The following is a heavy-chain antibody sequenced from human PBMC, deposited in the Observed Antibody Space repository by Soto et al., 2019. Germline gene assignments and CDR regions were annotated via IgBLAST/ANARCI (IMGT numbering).Heavy chain of an antibody. Sequence: SETLSLTCAVSGGSISSSNWWSGVRQPPGKGLEWIGEIYHSGSTNYNPSLKSRVTISVDKSKNQFSLKLSSVTAADTAVYYCARDSYCSSTSCYNWFDPWGQGTLVTVSS. CDR2: IYHSGST. CDR1: GGSISSSNW. CDR3: ARDSYCSSTSCYNWFDP. J-gene: IGHJ5*02. D-gene: IGHD2-2*01. V-gene: IGHV4-4*02.